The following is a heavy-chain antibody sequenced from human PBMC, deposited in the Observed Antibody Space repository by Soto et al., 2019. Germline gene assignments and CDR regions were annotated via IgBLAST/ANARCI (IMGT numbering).Heavy chain of an antibody. D-gene: IGHD2-21*02. CDR1: GDSVSSNSAA. CDR3: ATWRTTVVTQAYFDH. Sequence: PSQTRSLTCAISGDSVSSNSAAWNWIRHSPSRGLEWLGRTYYRSKWYNDYAVSMRSRITINPDTTKNQFSLQLNSATPEDTAVYYCATWRTTVVTQAYFDHWGQGALVTVSS. CDR2: TYYRSKWYN. J-gene: IGHJ4*02. V-gene: IGHV6-1*01.